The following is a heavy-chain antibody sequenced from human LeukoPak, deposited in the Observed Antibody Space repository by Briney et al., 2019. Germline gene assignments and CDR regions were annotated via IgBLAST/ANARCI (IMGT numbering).Heavy chain of an antibody. Sequence: GGSLRLSCAASGFTFSNAWMSWVRQAPGKGLEWAGRIKSKTDGGTTDYAAPVKGRFTISRDDSKNTLYLQMNSLKTEDTAVYYCTTLKRVDFWSGYHDAFDIWGQGTMVTVSS. V-gene: IGHV3-15*01. CDR3: TTLKRVDFWSGYHDAFDI. J-gene: IGHJ3*02. CDR1: GFTFSNAW. D-gene: IGHD3-3*01. CDR2: IKSKTDGGTT.